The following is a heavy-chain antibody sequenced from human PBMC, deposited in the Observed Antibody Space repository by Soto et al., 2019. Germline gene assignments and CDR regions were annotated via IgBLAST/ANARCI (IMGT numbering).Heavy chain of an antibody. V-gene: IGHV4-39*01. J-gene: IGHJ4*02. CDR2: IYFRGST. CDR3: ARMGYATGWYHFDY. D-gene: IGHD2-8*01. CDR1: GGAISSGTNY. Sequence: QLHLQESGPGLVEPSETLSLTCSVSGGAISSGTNYWGWVRRAPGKGLEWIGTIYFRGSTYYNPSLKSRATIAIDTSKNQFSLKLRSVTAADTAVYYCARMGYATGWYHFDYWGQGALVTVSS.